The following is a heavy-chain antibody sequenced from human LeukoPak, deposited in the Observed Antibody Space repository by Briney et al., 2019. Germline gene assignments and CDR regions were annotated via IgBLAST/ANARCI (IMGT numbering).Heavy chain of an antibody. CDR2: IYYSGST. CDR3: ARDYYGGGAFDI. V-gene: IGHV4-59*06. J-gene: IGHJ3*02. D-gene: IGHD3-10*01. Sequence: SETLSLTCTVSGGSISSYYWSWIRQHPGKGLEWIGYIYYSGSTYYNPSLKSRVTISVDTSKNQFSLKLSSVTAADTAVYYCARDYYGGGAFDIWGQGTMVTVSS. CDR1: GGSISSYY.